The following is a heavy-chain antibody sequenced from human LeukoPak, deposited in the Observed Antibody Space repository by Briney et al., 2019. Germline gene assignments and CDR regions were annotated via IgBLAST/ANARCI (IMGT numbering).Heavy chain of an antibody. D-gene: IGHD1-1*01. V-gene: IGHV3-23*01. CDR2: ISGSGGT. Sequence: XSXAXXXFTXXXXAVSWVRQAPGRGREGVSAISGSGGTYYIPSVKGRCIVSRDNSMKTLYLQLNSLRAEDTAIYYCAREDFRDHTTGFDSWGQGTLVTVSS. CDR1: XFTXXXXA. CDR3: AREDFRDHTTGFDS. J-gene: IGHJ5*01.